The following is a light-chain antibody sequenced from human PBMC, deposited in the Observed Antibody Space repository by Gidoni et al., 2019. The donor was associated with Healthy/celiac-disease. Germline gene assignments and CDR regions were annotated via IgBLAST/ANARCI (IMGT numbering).Light chain of an antibody. J-gene: IGKJ4*01. CDR1: QSVSSY. V-gene: IGKV3-11*01. Sequence: EIVLTQSPATLSLSPGERATLSCRASQSVSSYLAWYQQKPGQAPRLLIYDASNKATGIPARFSGSGSGTDFTLTISSLEPEDFAVYYCQQRSNWVRPFGGGTKVEIK. CDR2: DAS. CDR3: QQRSNWVRP.